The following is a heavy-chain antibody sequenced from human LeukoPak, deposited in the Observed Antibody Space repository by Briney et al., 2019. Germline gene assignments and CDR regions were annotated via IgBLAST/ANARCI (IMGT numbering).Heavy chain of an antibody. V-gene: IGHV3-30*02. J-gene: IGHJ4*02. CDR2: IRYDGSNK. CDR1: GFTFSSYG. CDR3: AKDLAHGGNSVYYFDY. D-gene: IGHD4-23*01. Sequence: GGSLRLSCAASGFTFSSYGMHWVRQAPGKGLEWVAFIRYDGSNKYYADSVKGRFTISRDNSKNTLYLQMNSLRAEDTAVYYCAKDLAHGGNSVYYFDYWGQGTLVTVSS.